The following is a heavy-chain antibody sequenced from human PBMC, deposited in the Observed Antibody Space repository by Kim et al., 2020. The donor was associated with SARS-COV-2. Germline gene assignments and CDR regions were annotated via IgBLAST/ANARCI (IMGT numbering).Heavy chain of an antibody. D-gene: IGHD2-15*01. Sequence: SETLSLTCPVYGGSFSGYYWSWIRQPPGKGLEWIGEINHSGSTNYNPSLKSRVTISVDTSKNQFSLKLSSVTAADTAVYYCARGPVVVPAAIAPDCSGGSCYDNAFDIWGQGTMVTVSS. V-gene: IGHV4-34*01. CDR3: ARGPVVVPAAIAPDCSGGSCYDNAFDI. CDR2: INHSGST. CDR1: GGSFSGYY. J-gene: IGHJ3*02.